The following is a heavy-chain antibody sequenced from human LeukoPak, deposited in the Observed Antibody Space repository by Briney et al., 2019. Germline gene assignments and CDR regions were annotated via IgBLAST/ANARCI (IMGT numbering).Heavy chain of an antibody. D-gene: IGHD6-6*01. V-gene: IGHV4-39*01. CDR2: IYYSGST. Sequence: PSETLSLTCTVSGGSISSSSYYWGWIRQPPGKGLEWIGSIYYSGSTHYNPSLKSRVTISVDTSKNQFSLKLSSVTAADTAVYYCARHSGYSSSSVSHWGQGTLVTVSS. CDR3: ARHSGYSSSSVSH. CDR1: GGSISSSSYY. J-gene: IGHJ4*02.